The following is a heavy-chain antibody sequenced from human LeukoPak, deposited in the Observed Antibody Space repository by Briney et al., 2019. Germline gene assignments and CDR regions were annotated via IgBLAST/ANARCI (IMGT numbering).Heavy chain of an antibody. Sequence: SETLSLTCTVSGGSISSSSYYWGWIRQPPGKGLEWIGGIYYSGSTYYNPSLKSPVTISVDTSENQFSLKLSSVTAADTAVYYCARLSGLLWFGELSQQYYFDYWGQETLVTVSS. CDR1: GGSISSSSYY. V-gene: IGHV4-39*01. J-gene: IGHJ4*02. CDR3: ARLSGLLWFGELSQQYYFDY. CDR2: IYYSGST. D-gene: IGHD3-10*01.